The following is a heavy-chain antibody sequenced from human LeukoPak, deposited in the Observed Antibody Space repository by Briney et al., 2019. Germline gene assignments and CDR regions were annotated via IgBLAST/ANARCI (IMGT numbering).Heavy chain of an antibody. CDR1: GYTFTSYG. D-gene: IGHD3-10*01. V-gene: IGHV1-18*01. CDR3: ARERLTVLLWFGELPQHDAFDI. Sequence: ASVKVSCKASGYTFTSYGISWVRQAPGQGLEWMGWISAYNGNTNYAQKLQGRVTMTTDTSTSTAYMELRSLRSDDTAVYYCARERLTVLLWFGELPQHDAFDIWGQGTMVTVSS. CDR2: ISAYNGNT. J-gene: IGHJ3*02.